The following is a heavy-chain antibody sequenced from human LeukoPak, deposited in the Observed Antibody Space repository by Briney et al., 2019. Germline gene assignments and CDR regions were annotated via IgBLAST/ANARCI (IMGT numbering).Heavy chain of an antibody. CDR3: AKLATFVAVAGNVDY. J-gene: IGHJ4*02. CDR2: IWYDGRTQ. D-gene: IGHD6-19*01. V-gene: IGHV3-33*06. Sequence: GSLRLSCAASGFTFSTYGMYWVRQAPGKGLEWVAVIWYDGRTQFYAESVKGRFAVSRDNSKNTLYLQMNNLRAEDTAVYYCAKLATFVAVAGNVDYWGQGTLVTVSS. CDR1: GFTFSTYG.